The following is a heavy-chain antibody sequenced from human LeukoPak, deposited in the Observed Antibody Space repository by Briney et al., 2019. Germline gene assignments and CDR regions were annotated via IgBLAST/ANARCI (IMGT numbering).Heavy chain of an antibody. D-gene: IGHD6-6*01. CDR1: GGSISSYY. Sequence: PSETLSLTCTVSGGSISSYYWSWIRQPPAKGLEWIGYIFYSGSTNYNPSLKSRVTISVDTSKNQFSLKLSSVTAADTAVYYCARSSGVATVAARKFDYWGQGTLVTVSS. CDR3: ARSSGVATVAARKFDY. CDR2: IFYSGST. J-gene: IGHJ4*02. V-gene: IGHV4-59*01.